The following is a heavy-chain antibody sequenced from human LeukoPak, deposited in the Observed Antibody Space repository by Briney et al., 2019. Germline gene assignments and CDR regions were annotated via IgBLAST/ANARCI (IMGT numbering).Heavy chain of an antibody. Sequence: GGSLRLSCAASGFSLRSNYMNWVRQAPGKGLEWVSVIYSGGGTSYADSVKGRFTISRDNSKNTLYLQMNSLRAEDTAVYYCVRDFGFASKNPLDMWGQGTMVTVSS. J-gene: IGHJ3*02. CDR1: GFSLRSNY. CDR2: IYSGGGT. D-gene: IGHD3-10*01. V-gene: IGHV3-53*01. CDR3: VRDFGFASKNPLDM.